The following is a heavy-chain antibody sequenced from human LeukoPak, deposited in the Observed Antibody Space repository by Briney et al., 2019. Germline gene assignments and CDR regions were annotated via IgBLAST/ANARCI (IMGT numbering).Heavy chain of an antibody. CDR1: GDSITSNSFY. CDR2: VYYSGSS. J-gene: IGHJ4*02. D-gene: IGHD1-7*01. CDR3: ARDSHWNYVY. Sequence: SETLSLTCTVSGDSITSNSFYWGWIRQPPGKGLEWIGSVYYSGSSYSNPSLKSRVTISVDTPKNQFSLKLSSVTAADTAVYYCARDSHWNYVYWGQGTLVTVSS. V-gene: IGHV4-39*07.